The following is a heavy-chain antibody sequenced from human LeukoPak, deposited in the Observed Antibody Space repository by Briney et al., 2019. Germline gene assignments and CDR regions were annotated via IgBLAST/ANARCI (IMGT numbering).Heavy chain of an antibody. CDR1: GGSISSGSYY. D-gene: IGHD6-6*01. V-gene: IGHV4-39*01. Sequence: PSETLSLTCTVSGGSISSGSYYWGWIRQPPGKGLEWIGSIYYSGSTYYNPSLKSRVTISVDTSKNQFSLKLSSVTAADTAVYYCASAEGAPYSSSPGGFDYWGQGTLVTVSS. CDR3: ASAEGAPYSSSPGGFDY. J-gene: IGHJ4*02. CDR2: IYYSGST.